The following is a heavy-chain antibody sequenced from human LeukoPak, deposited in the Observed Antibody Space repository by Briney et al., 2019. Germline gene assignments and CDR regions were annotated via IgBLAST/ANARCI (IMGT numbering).Heavy chain of an antibody. CDR3: ARGSGDPDFDY. CDR2: ISYDGSNK. CDR1: GFTFSSYG. V-gene: IGHV3-30*03. Sequence: GGSLRLSCAASGFTFSSYGMHRVRQAPGKGLEWVAVISYDGSNKYYADSVKGRFTISRDNSKNTLYLQMNSLRAEDTAVYYCARGSGDPDFDYWGQGTLVTVSS. J-gene: IGHJ4*02. D-gene: IGHD2-15*01.